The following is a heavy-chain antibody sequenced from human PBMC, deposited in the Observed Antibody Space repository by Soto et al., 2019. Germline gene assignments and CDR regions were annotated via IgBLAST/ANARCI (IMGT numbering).Heavy chain of an antibody. CDR1: GYTFSNFG. Sequence: QVQLVQSGGEVKKPRASVKVSCKASGYTFSNFGISWVRQAPGQGLEWMGWISTDNGSTKYAQNLQGRVTMTTDTTTSTAYMELRSLRSDDTAVYYCTRDAKYYDIMTGYFVNDYWGQGTLVTVSS. CDR2: ISTDNGST. V-gene: IGHV1-18*01. J-gene: IGHJ4*02. CDR3: TRDAKYYDIMTGYFVNDY. D-gene: IGHD3-9*01.